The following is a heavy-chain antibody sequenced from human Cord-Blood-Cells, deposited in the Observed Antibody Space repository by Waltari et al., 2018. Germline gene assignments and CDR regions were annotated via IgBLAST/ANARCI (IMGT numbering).Heavy chain of an antibody. CDR1: GYSFTSYW. J-gene: IGHJ6*03. CDR3: ARHKTPSYYYYYYMDV. V-gene: IGHV5-51*01. Sequence: EVQLVQSGAEVKKPGESLTISCKGSGYSFTSYWIAWVRQKPGKGLEWMGIIYPGDSDTRYSPSFQGQVTISADKSISTAYLQWSSLKASDTAMYYCARHKTPSYYYYYYMDVWGKGTTVTVSS. CDR2: IYPGDSDT.